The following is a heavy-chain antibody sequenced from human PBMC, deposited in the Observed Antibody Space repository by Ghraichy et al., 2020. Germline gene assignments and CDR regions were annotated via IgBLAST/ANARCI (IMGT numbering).Heavy chain of an antibody. CDR3: ARDLLTVEVGPGRY. J-gene: IGHJ4*02. V-gene: IGHV1-2*02. CDR2: LNPNSGGT. Sequence: ASVKVSCKASGYTFTGYHMHWVRQAPGQGLEWMGWLNPNSGGTNYARKFQGRVTMTRDTSITTAYLELSRLRFDDTAVYYCARDLLTVEVGPGRYWGQGTLVTVSS. CDR1: GYTFTGYH. D-gene: IGHD2-15*01.